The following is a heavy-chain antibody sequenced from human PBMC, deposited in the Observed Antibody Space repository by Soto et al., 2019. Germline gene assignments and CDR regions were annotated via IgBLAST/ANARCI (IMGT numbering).Heavy chain of an antibody. V-gene: IGHV1-69*13. CDR2: IIPIFGTA. CDR3: ARDSYYYDSSGYYYGVPDY. Sequence: SVKVSCKASGGTFSSYAISWVRQAPGQGLEWMGGIIPIFGTANYAQKFQGRVTITADESTSTAYMELSSLRSEDTAVYYCARDSYYYDSSGYYYGVPDYWGQGTPVTVSS. CDR1: GGTFSSYA. D-gene: IGHD3-22*01. J-gene: IGHJ4*02.